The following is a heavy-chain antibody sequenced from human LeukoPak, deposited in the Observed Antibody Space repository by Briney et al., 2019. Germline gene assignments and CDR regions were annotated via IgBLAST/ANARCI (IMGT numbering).Heavy chain of an antibody. J-gene: IGHJ4*02. D-gene: IGHD2-15*01. V-gene: IGHV3-23*01. CDR2: ISGSGGST. CDR1: GFTFSSYA. Sequence: GGSLRLSCAASGFTFSSYAMSWVRQAPGKGLEWVSAISGSGGSTYYADSVKGRFTISRDNSKNTLYLQMNSLRAEDTAVYYCARGVVVAAKPSANFDYWGQGTLVTVSS. CDR3: ARGVVVAAKPSANFDY.